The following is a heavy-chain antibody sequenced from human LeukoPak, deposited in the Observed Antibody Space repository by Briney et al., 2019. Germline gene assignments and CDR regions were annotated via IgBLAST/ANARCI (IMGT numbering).Heavy chain of an antibody. V-gene: IGHV4-34*01. CDR1: GGSFSGYY. J-gene: IGHJ5*02. Sequence: ASETLSLTCAVYGGSFSGYYWSWIRQPPGKGLEWIGEINHSGSTNYNPSLKSRVTISVDTSKNQFSLKLSSVTAADTAVYYCARGLSFNIVANRNWFDPWGQGTLVTVSS. D-gene: IGHD2-15*01. CDR3: ARGLSFNIVANRNWFDP. CDR2: INHSGST.